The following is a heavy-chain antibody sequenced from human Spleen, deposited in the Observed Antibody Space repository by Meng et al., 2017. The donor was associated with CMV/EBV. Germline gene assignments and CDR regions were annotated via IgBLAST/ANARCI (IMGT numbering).Heavy chain of an antibody. Sequence: QVQRRQRGEGLLKPSESLHLTCAVYGGSFSGYYRSWIRQPPGKGLNWIGKINHSGSTNYNPSLKSRVTISVDTSKNQFSLKLSSVTAADTAVYYCATVWSGSYRFDYWGQGTLVTVSS. CDR2: INHSGST. CDR3: ATVWSGSYRFDY. D-gene: IGHD1-26*01. J-gene: IGHJ4*02. V-gene: IGHV4-34*01. CDR1: GGSFSGYY.